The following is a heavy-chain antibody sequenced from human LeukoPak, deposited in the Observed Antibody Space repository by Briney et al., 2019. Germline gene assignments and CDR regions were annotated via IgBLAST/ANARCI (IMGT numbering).Heavy chain of an antibody. CDR1: GFSFNTFV. CDR2: TAHDESQE. Sequence: PGGSLRLSCAASGFSFNTFVMHWARQAPGKGLEWVAVTAHDESQEYYADSVNGRFTIFRDNSKNTLFLQMNSLRPDDTAIYYCAKDFGDYSGWILDHWGQGTLVTVST. CDR3: AKDFGDYSGWILDH. J-gene: IGHJ4*02. D-gene: IGHD6-19*01. V-gene: IGHV3-30*18.